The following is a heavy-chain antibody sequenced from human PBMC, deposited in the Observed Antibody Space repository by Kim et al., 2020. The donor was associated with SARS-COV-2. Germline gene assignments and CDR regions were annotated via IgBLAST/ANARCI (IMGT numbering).Heavy chain of an antibody. D-gene: IGHD6-13*01. CDR1: GFTFNSYS. Sequence: GGSLRLSCAASGFTFNSYSMNWVRQAPGKGLEWVSSISSSSRFIYFADSVKGRFTISRDNAKNSLYLQMNSLRVEDTAVYYCARDVSAVVDYYAMDVWGLGTTVTVSS. J-gene: IGHJ6*02. V-gene: IGHV3-21*01. CDR2: ISSSSRFI. CDR3: ARDVSAVVDYYAMDV.